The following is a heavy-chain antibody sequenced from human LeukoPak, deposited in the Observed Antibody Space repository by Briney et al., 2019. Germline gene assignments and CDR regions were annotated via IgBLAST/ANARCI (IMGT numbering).Heavy chain of an antibody. D-gene: IGHD3-22*01. CDR2: IYHSGST. Sequence: PSETLSLTCAVSGYSIGSGYYWGWIRQPPGKGLEWIGSIYHSGSTYYNPSLKSRVTISVDTSKNQFSLKLSSVTAADTAVYYCARVDSSGFDYWGQGTLVTVSS. J-gene: IGHJ4*02. CDR3: ARVDSSGFDY. CDR1: GYSIGSGYY. V-gene: IGHV4-38-2*01.